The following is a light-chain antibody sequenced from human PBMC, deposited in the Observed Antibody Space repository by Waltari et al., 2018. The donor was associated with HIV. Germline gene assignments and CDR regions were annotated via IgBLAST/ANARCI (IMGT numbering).Light chain of an antibody. Sequence: QSVLAQPPSVSGTPGQRAPISCSGSGSNIRSNYVTWYQQLPVTAPRVLIYNDDQRPSGVPARFSGSKAGTTASLAISGLQSEDEADYYCAAWDDTLKVYVFGTGTKVTVL. CDR1: GSNIRSNY. J-gene: IGLJ1*01. CDR2: NDD. CDR3: AAWDDTLKVYV. V-gene: IGLV1-44*01.